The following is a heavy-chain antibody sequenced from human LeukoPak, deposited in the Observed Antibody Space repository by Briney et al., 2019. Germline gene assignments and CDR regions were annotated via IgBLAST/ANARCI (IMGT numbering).Heavy chain of an antibody. J-gene: IGHJ4*02. CDR2: IYCSGST. D-gene: IGHD3-3*01. CDR1: GGSISSSSYY. CDR3: ARIPRFGVVNAC. Sequence: SETLSLTCTVSGGSISSSSYYWGWIRQPPGKGLEWIGSIYCSGSTYYNPSLKSRVTISVDTSKNQFSLKLSSVTAADTAVYYCARIPRFGVVNACWGQGTLVTVSS. V-gene: IGHV4-39*01.